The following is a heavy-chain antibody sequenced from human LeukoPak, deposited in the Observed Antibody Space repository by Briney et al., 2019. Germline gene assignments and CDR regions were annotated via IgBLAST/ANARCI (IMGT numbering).Heavy chain of an antibody. CDR1: GFTFSTYG. Sequence: GGSLRLSCAASGFTFSTYGMHWVRQAPGKGLEWVAVIWYDGSNKYYADSVKGRFTISRDNSRSTLYLQMNSLRAEDTAVYYCARGLRNTDTFDIWGQGTMVTVSS. CDR3: ARGLRNTDTFDI. J-gene: IGHJ3*02. CDR2: IWYDGSNK. V-gene: IGHV3-33*01.